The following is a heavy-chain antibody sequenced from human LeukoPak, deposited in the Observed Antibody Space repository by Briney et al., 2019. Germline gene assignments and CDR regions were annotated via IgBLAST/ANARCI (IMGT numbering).Heavy chain of an antibody. CDR1: GFTFSSYG. V-gene: IGHV3-53*01. Sequence: GGSLRLSCAASGFTFSSYGMSWVRQAPGKGLEWVSVIYSGGSTYYADSVKGRFTISRDNSKNTLYLQMNSLRAEDTAVYYCAREKTGFGMDYYYYYMDVWGKGTTVTISS. D-gene: IGHD1-14*01. CDR3: AREKTGFGMDYYYYYMDV. CDR2: IYSGGST. J-gene: IGHJ6*03.